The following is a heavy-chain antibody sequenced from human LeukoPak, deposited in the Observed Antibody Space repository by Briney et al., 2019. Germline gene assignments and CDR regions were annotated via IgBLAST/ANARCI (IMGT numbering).Heavy chain of an antibody. J-gene: IGHJ4*02. CDR2: ISSSSSYI. V-gene: IGHV3-21*01. D-gene: IGHD3-22*01. CDR1: GFTFSSYS. Sequence: GGSLRLSCAASGFTFSSYSMNWVRQAPGKGLEWVSSISSSSSYIYYADSVKGRFTISRDNAKNSLYLQMNSLRAEDTAVYYCARDEGAYYYDSSGYPTFDYWGQGTLVTVSS. CDR3: ARDEGAYYYDSSGYPTFDY.